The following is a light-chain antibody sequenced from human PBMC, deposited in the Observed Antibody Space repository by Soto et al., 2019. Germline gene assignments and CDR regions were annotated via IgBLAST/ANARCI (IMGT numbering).Light chain of an antibody. J-gene: IGLJ2*01. CDR1: SSDVGGYNY. CDR3: SSYTSSSTPLVV. Sequence: QSALTQPASVSGSPGPSITISCTGTSSDVGGYNYVSWYQQHPGKAPKLMIYDVSNRPSGVSNRFSGSKSGNTASLTISGLQAEDEADYYCSSYTSSSTPLVVFGGGTKLTVL. CDR2: DVS. V-gene: IGLV2-14*01.